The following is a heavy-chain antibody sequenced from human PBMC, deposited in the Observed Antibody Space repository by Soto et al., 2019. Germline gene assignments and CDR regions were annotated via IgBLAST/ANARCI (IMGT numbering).Heavy chain of an antibody. J-gene: IGHJ4*02. CDR3: ARDENLMFGEFFPLLY. Sequence: GGSLRLSCAASGFTFSSYAMHWVRQAPGKGLEWVAVISYDGSNKYYADSVKGRFTISRDNSKNTLYLQMNSLRAEDTAVYYCARDENLMFGEFFPLLYWGQGTLVTVSS. V-gene: IGHV3-30-3*01. CDR2: ISYDGSNK. D-gene: IGHD3-10*02. CDR1: GFTFSSYA.